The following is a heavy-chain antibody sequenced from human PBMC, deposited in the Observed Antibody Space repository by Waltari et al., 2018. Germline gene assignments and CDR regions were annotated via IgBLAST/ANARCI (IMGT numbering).Heavy chain of an antibody. V-gene: IGHV4-38-2*01. Sequence: QVQLQESGPGLVKPSETLSLTCAVSGYSISSGYYWGWIRQPPGKGLEWIGSIYHSGSTYYNPSLKSRVTISVDTSKNQFSLKLSSVTAADTAVYYCARSSGYNYYYGMDVWGQGTTVTVSS. J-gene: IGHJ6*02. CDR2: IYHSGST. CDR1: GYSISSGYY. CDR3: ARSSGYNYYYGMDV. D-gene: IGHD5-12*01.